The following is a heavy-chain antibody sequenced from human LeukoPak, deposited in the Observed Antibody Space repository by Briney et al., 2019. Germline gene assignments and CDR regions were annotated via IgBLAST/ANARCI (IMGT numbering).Heavy chain of an antibody. V-gene: IGHV3-23*01. CDR1: GFTFSSSV. CDR3: AKGSF. CDR2: ISNSGSIT. J-gene: IGHJ4*02. Sequence: GGSLRLSCAASGFTFSSSVMSWVRQAPGKGLEWVSGISNSGSITYYADSVKGRFTISRDNSKNMLYLQMNSLRAEDTAVYYCAKGSFWGQGTPVTVSS.